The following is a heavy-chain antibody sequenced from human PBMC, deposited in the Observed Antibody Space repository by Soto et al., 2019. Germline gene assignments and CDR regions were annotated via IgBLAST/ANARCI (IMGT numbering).Heavy chain of an antibody. V-gene: IGHV1-8*01. CDR2: MNPNNGNT. CDR1: GYTFTSYD. Sequence: ASVKVSCKASGYTFTSYDINWVRQATGQGLEWMGWMNPNNGNTGYAQKFQGRVTMTTNTSTSTAYMELRSLRSDDTAVYYCARDHCSGGSCYFDYWGQGTLVTVSS. J-gene: IGHJ4*02. D-gene: IGHD2-15*01. CDR3: ARDHCSGGSCYFDY.